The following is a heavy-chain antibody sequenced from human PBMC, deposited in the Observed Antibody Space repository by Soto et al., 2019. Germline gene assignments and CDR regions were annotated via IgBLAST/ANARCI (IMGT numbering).Heavy chain of an antibody. Sequence: SETLSLTCAVYGESFSAYYWSWVRQPPGKGLEWIGEIIHSESTKYNPSLKSRVTISVDTSKNQFSLKLSSVTAADTAVYYCARQRPTDGRWEFANCYGMDVWGQGTPVTVSS. CDR3: ARQRPTDGRWEFANCYGMDV. CDR1: GESFSAYY. D-gene: IGHD1-26*01. V-gene: IGHV4-34*12. CDR2: IIHSEST. J-gene: IGHJ6*02.